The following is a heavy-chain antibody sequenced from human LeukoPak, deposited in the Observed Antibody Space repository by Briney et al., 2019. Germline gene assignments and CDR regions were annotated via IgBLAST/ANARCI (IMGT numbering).Heavy chain of an antibody. CDR3: ARVVYYGFLTGFGY. D-gene: IGHD3-9*01. CDR2: ISGSSSTM. V-gene: IGHV3-48*01. Sequence: GGSLRLSCAASGFTFTTYSMNSVRQAPGKGLEWISYISGSSSTMFYAESVKGRFSISRDNGRNSLYLQMNSLRVEDTAVYYCARVVYYGFLTGFGYWGQGTLVTVSS. CDR1: GFTFTTYS. J-gene: IGHJ4*02.